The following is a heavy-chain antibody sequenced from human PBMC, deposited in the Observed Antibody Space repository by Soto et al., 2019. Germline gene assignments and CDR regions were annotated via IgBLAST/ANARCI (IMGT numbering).Heavy chain of an antibody. D-gene: IGHD6-6*01. Sequence: GGSLRLSCAASGFTFSSYGMHWVRQAPGKGLEWVAVIWYDGSNKYYADSVKGRFTISRDNAKNSLYLQMNSLRAEDTAVYYCARVYHRPERQIDYWGQGTLVTVSS. CDR1: GFTFSSYG. CDR2: IWYDGSNK. J-gene: IGHJ4*02. CDR3: ARVYHRPERQIDY. V-gene: IGHV3-33*01.